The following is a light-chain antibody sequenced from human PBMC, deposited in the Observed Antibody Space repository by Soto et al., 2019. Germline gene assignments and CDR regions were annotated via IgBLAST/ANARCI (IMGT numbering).Light chain of an antibody. CDR2: APS. CDR3: QKYSSVPV. Sequence: DIQMTQSPTSLSASVGDRVTITCRASQDIRNFVAWYQQKPGKAPKLLIYAPSTLQSGVPSRFSGSGSGTDFTLTINSLQPEDVATYSCQKYSSVPVFGPGTKVEIK. V-gene: IGKV1-27*01. J-gene: IGKJ3*01. CDR1: QDIRNF.